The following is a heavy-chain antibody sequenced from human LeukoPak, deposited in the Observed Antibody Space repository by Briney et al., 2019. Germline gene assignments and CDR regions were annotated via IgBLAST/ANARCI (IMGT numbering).Heavy chain of an antibody. CDR1: GFTFSSYA. J-gene: IGHJ3*02. Sequence: GGSLRLSCAASGFTFSSYAMHWVRQAPGKVLEWVAVISYDGSNKYYADSVKGRFTISRDNSKNTLYLQMNSLRAEDTAIYFCARDFGSTSLIDIWGQGTVVTVSS. D-gene: IGHD2-2*01. CDR3: ARDFGSTSLIDI. V-gene: IGHV3-30*04. CDR2: ISYDGSNK.